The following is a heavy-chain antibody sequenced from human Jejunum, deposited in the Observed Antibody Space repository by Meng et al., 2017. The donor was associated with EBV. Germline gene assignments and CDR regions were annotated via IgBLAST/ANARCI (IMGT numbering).Heavy chain of an antibody. Sequence: WGAGLLTPSSSLSLTCAVYRGSFSGYYWSWIRQHPGKGLEWIGEINHSGSTNYNPSLRSRVTISVETSKSQFSLRLNSVTAADTAVYYCARVAFSYTTRSLDSWGQGTLVTVSS. J-gene: IGHJ4*02. D-gene: IGHD3-16*02. CDR3: ARVAFSYTTRSLDS. CDR1: RGSFSGYY. CDR2: INHSGST. V-gene: IGHV4-34*01.